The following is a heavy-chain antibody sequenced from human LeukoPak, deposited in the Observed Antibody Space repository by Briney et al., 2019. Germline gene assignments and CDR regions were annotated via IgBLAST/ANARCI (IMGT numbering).Heavy chain of an antibody. D-gene: IGHD5-24*01. CDR1: GGSISSHY. V-gene: IGHV4-59*11. CDR2: IYYSGST. CDR3: ARSRDGYNSASPFDS. J-gene: IGHJ4*02. Sequence: SETLSLKCNVSGGSISSHYWSWIRQPPGKGLEWMGYIYYSGSTNYNPSLKSRVTISVDTSNNQLSLKLSSVTAADTAVYYCARSRDGYNSASPFDSWGQGTLVTVSS.